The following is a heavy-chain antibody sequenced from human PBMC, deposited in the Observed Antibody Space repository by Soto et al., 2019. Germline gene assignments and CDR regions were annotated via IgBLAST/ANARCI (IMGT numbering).Heavy chain of an antibody. D-gene: IGHD2-21*01. CDR3: GRVVEGATRHTDPDS. CDR1: GVYILNSHSF. V-gene: IGHV4-39*01. Sequence: PSETLSLTYSVSGVYILNSHSFWAWIRQPPGKGLQFIASVYHNGGAHYNSSLKSRVTISVDTANNQVSLRMRSLTAADTAFYYCGRVVEGATRHTDPDSWGQGILVTVSS. CDR2: VYHNGGA. J-gene: IGHJ5*01.